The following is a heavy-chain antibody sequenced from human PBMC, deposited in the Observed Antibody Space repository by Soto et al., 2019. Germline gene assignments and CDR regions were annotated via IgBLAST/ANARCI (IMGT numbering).Heavy chain of an antibody. CDR2: IIPIFGTA. CDR1: GGTFSSYA. CDR3: ARGAFYYYGMDV. V-gene: IGHV1-69*06. J-gene: IGHJ6*02. Sequence: RASVKVSCKASGGTFSSYAISWVRQAPGQGLEWMGGIIPIFGTANYAQKFQGRVTITADKSTSTAYMELSSLRSEDTAVYYCARGAFYYYGMDVWGQGTTVTVSS.